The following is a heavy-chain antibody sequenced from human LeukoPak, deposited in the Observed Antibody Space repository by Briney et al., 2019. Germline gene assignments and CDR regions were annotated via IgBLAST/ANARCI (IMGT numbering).Heavy chain of an antibody. V-gene: IGHV4-61*02. Sequence: PSQTLSLTCTVSGGSISSGSYYWSWIRQPAGKGLEWIGRIYTSGSTNYNPSLKSRVTISVDTSKNQFSLKLSSVTAADTAVYYCARGSEYWSTPFDYWGQGTLVTVSS. D-gene: IGHD2-8*02. J-gene: IGHJ4*02. CDR2: IYTSGST. CDR3: ARGSEYWSTPFDY. CDR1: GGSISSGSYY.